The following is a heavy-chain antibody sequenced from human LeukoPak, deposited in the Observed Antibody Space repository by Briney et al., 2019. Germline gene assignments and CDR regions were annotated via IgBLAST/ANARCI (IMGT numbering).Heavy chain of an antibody. D-gene: IGHD6-19*01. CDR2: IYPGDSDT. J-gene: IGHJ6*03. Sequence: NHGESLKISCKGSGYSFTSYWIGWVRQMPGKGLEWMGIIYPGDSDTRYRPSFQGQVTISADTSISTAYLQWSSLKASDTAMYYCARPGLAVAGYYYMDVWGKGTTVTVSS. CDR1: GYSFTSYW. V-gene: IGHV5-51*01. CDR3: ARPGLAVAGYYYMDV.